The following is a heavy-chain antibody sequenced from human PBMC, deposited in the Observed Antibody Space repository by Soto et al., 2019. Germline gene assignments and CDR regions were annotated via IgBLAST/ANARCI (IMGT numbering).Heavy chain of an antibody. V-gene: IGHV5-51*01. CDR2: IYPGDSDT. D-gene: IGHD2-2*01. CDR3: AKSGQSSWANMDV. Sequence: GESLKISCKGSGYSFTSYWIGWVRQIPGKGLEWMGIIYPGDSDTRYSPSFQGQVTISADKSISTAYLQWSSLKASDTAVYYCAKSGQSSWANMDVWGQGTTVTVSS. J-gene: IGHJ6*02. CDR1: GYSFTSYW.